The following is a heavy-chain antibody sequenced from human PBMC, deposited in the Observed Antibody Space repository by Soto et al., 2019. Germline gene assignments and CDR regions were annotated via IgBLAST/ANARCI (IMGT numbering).Heavy chain of an antibody. D-gene: IGHD3-22*01. CDR1: GFTFSSYA. V-gene: IGHV3-23*01. CDR2: ISGSGGST. J-gene: IGHJ5*02. Sequence: QPGGSLRLSCAASGFTFSSYAMSWVRQAPGKGLEWVSAISGSGGSTYYADSVKGRFTISRDNSKNTLYLQMNSLRAEDTAVYYCAKGVFGSSGATNWFDPWGQGTLVTVSS. CDR3: AKGVFGSSGATNWFDP.